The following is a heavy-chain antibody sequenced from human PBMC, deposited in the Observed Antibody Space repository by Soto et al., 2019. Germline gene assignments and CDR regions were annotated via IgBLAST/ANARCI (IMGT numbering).Heavy chain of an antibody. J-gene: IGHJ4*02. Sequence: PSETLSLTCTVSGGSISSSSYYWGWIRQPPGKGLEWIGSIYYSGSTYYNPSLKSRVTISVDTSKNQFSLKLSSVTAADTAVYYCARRGSGRYYDYWGQGTLVTVSS. CDR3: ARRGSGRYYDY. D-gene: IGHD1-26*01. CDR1: GGSISSSSYY. V-gene: IGHV4-39*01. CDR2: IYYSGST.